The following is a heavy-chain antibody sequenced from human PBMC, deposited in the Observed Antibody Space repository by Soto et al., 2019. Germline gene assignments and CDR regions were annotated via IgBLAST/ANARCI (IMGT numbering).Heavy chain of an antibody. Sequence: PGGSLRLSCAASGFTFSSYAMHWVRQAPGKGLEWVAVISYDGSNKYYADSVKGRFTISRDNSKNTLYLQMNSLRAEDTAVYYCARAKLRYFDWLPNYYYYGMDVWGQGTTVTVSS. CDR1: GFTFSSYA. CDR2: ISYDGSNK. J-gene: IGHJ6*02. D-gene: IGHD3-9*01. V-gene: IGHV3-30-3*01. CDR3: ARAKLRYFDWLPNYYYYGMDV.